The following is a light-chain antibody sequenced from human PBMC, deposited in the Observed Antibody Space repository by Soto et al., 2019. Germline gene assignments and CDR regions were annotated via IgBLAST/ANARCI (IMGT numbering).Light chain of an antibody. V-gene: IGKV4-1*01. Sequence: DIVMTQSPDSRAVSLGESSIINCKSSQNLLYISNTKNSLAWYQQKPGQPPKLLIYWACTRESGVPDRFSGSGSGTDFTLTISSLQAEDVAVYYCQQYYTTPYTFGQGTKLEIK. CDR2: WAC. J-gene: IGKJ2*01. CDR3: QQYYTTPYT. CDR1: QNLLYISNTKNS.